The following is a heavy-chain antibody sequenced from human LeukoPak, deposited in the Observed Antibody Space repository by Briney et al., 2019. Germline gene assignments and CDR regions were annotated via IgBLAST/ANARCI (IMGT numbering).Heavy chain of an antibody. CDR2: IYHSGST. V-gene: IGHV4-38-2*02. CDR3: ARDRAGKGYFDY. D-gene: IGHD6-19*01. CDR1: GYSISSGYY. J-gene: IGHJ4*02. Sequence: SETLSLTCAVPGYSISSGYYWGWIRQPPGKGLEWIGSIYHSGSTYYNPALKSRVTISVDTSKNQFSLKLSSVTAADTAVYYCARDRAGKGYFDYWGQGTLVTVSS.